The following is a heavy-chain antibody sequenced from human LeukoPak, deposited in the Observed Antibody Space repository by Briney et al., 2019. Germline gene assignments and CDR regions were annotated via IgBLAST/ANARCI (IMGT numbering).Heavy chain of an antibody. Sequence: GGSLRLSCAASGFTFSSYWMGWVRQAPGKGLEWVANIKQDGSEKYYVDSVKGRFTISRDNAKNSLYLQMNSLRAEDTAVYYCARSASSSSFYYFDYWGQGTLVTVSS. D-gene: IGHD6-6*01. J-gene: IGHJ4*02. CDR3: ARSASSSSFYYFDY. CDR1: GFTFSSYW. V-gene: IGHV3-7*01. CDR2: IKQDGSEK.